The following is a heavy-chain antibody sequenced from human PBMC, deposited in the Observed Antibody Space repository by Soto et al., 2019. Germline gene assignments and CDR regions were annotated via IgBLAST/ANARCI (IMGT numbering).Heavy chain of an antibody. CDR3: ARAHLYYYDSSGYYYFDY. J-gene: IGHJ4*02. Sequence: SETLSLTCAVSGGSISSSNWWSWVRQPPGKGLEWIGEIYHSGSTNYNPSLKSRVTISVDKSKNQFSLKLSSVTAADTAVYYCARAHLYYYDSSGYYYFDYWGQGTLVTVSS. CDR1: GGSISSSNW. CDR2: IYHSGST. D-gene: IGHD3-22*01. V-gene: IGHV4-4*02.